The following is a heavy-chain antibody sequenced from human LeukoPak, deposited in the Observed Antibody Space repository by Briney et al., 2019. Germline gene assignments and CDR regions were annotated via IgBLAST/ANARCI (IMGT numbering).Heavy chain of an antibody. CDR3: AKTMCDARGYYYAY. CDR1: GFTFNNYP. J-gene: IGHJ4*02. D-gene: IGHD3-22*01. V-gene: IGHV3-23*01. CDR2: LSGSSVDT. Sequence: PGGSLRLSCAASGFTFNNYPVSWVRQAPGKGLEWVSVLSGSSVDTAYAQYVKGRFTISRDNSRNTLYLQMNSLRAEDTAIYYRAKTMCDARGYYYAYWGQGSLVTVSS.